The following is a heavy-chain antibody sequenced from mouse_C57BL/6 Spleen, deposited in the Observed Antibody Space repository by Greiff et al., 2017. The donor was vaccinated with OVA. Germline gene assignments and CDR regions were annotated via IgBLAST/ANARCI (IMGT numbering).Heavy chain of an antibody. Sequence: QVQLKQPGAELVKPGASVKMSCKASGYTFNSYWITWVKQRPGQGLEWIGMIHPNSGSTNYNEKFKSKATLTVDKSSSTAYMQLSSLTSEYSAVYYCARSYLWYFEVWGTGTTVTVSS. CDR1: GYTFNSYW. CDR2: IHPNSGST. J-gene: IGHJ1*03. CDR3: ARSYLWYFEV. V-gene: IGHV1-64*01.